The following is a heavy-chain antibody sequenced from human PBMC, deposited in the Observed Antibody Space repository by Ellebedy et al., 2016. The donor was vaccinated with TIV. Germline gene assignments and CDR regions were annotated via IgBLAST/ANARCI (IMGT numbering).Heavy chain of an antibody. CDR1: GFTFSNYW. D-gene: IGHD2-2*01. Sequence: GESLKISCAASGFTFSNYWMHWVRQAPGKGLVWVSRISPDGSNTIYADSVKGRFTISRDNAKNSLYLQMNSLRAEDTALYYCARDNGYCVTTSCPMTHYYYYGMDVWGQGTTVTVSS. CDR3: ARDNGYCVTTSCPMTHYYYYGMDV. J-gene: IGHJ6*02. CDR2: ISPDGSNT. V-gene: IGHV3-74*01.